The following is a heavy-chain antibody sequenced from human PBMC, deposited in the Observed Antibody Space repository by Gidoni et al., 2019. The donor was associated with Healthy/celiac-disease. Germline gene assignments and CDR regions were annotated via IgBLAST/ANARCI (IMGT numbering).Heavy chain of an antibody. V-gene: IGHV3-23*04. CDR2: ISGSGGST. CDR1: GFTFSSYA. CDR3: AGPRAGYSSSSDY. Sequence: EVQLVESGGGLVQPGGSMRRPCAASGFTFSSYAMSWVRQAPGKGLEWVSAISGSGGSTYYADSVKGRFTISRDNSKNTLYLQMNSLRAEDTAVYYCAGPRAGYSSSSDYWGQGTLVTVSS. J-gene: IGHJ4*02. D-gene: IGHD6-13*01.